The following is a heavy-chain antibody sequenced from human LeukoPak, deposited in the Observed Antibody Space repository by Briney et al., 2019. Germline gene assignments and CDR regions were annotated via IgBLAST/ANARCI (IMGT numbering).Heavy chain of an antibody. D-gene: IGHD3-10*01. J-gene: IGHJ5*02. V-gene: IGHV4-61*10. CDR1: GGSISSDTCY. Sequence: SETLSLTCTVSGGSISSDTCYWSWIRQPAGKGLEWIGEINHSGSTNYNPSLKSRVTISVDTSKNQFSLKLSSVTAADTAVYYCARMPLKYYYGSGSYYLYGQRWFDPWGQGTLVTVSS. CDR2: INHSGST. CDR3: ARMPLKYYYGSGSYYLYGQRWFDP.